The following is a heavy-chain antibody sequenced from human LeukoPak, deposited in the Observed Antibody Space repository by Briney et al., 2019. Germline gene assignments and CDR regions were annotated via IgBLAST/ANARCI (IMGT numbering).Heavy chain of an antibody. V-gene: IGHV4-61*02. CDR3: AKAGYSYGLSY. D-gene: IGHD5-18*01. CDR1: GGSISSGTYY. CDR2: IYTSGST. J-gene: IGHJ4*02. Sequence: SETLSLTCSVSGGSISSGTYYWSWIRQPAGKGLEWIGRIYTSGSTNYNPSLKSRVTISVDTSKTQFSLRLSSVTAADTAVYYCAKAGYSYGLSYWGQGTLVTVSS.